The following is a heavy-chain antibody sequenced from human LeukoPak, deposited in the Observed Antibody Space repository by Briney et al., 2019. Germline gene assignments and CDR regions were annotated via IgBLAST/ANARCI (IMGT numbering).Heavy chain of an antibody. CDR1: GFTFNNYE. CDR2: IDTSGSTI. V-gene: IGHV3-48*03. Sequence: PGGSLRLSCAASGFTFNNYEMNWVRQAPGKGLEWVSYIDTSGSTIYYADSVRGRCTISRDNAKNSLYLEMNSLRAEDTAVYYCARESWALDYWGQGTLVTVSS. J-gene: IGHJ4*02. CDR3: ARESWALDY.